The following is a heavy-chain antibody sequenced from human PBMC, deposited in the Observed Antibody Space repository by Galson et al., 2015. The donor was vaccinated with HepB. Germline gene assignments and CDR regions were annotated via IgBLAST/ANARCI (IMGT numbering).Heavy chain of an antibody. D-gene: IGHD5-18*01. J-gene: IGHJ5*02. Sequence: QSGAEVKKPGESLRISCKGSGYSFTTYWITWVRQMPGKGLEWMGKIDPSDSYTNYSPSFQGHVTISVDKSISTAYLQWSSLKASWTAMYYCALRDTALVKDDQWGQGTLVTVSS. V-gene: IGHV5-10-1*01. CDR1: GYSFTTYW. CDR2: IDPSDSYT. CDR3: ALRDTALVKDDQ.